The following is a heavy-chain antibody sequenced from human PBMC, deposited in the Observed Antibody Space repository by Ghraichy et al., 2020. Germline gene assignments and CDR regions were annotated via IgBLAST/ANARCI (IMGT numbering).Heavy chain of an antibody. CDR2: ISAYKANT. CDR1: GYKLDSYG. CDR3: ARGDHGGKCYFDL. V-gene: IGHV1-18*01. J-gene: IGHJ2*01. Sequence: ASVKVSCKASGYKLDSYGITWVRQARGQGLEWLAWISAYKANTNYAQKFQDRVTVTTDTSTGTAYLDLRSLRSDDTAVYYCARGDHGGKCYFDLWGRGTLVTVSS. D-gene: IGHD4-23*01.